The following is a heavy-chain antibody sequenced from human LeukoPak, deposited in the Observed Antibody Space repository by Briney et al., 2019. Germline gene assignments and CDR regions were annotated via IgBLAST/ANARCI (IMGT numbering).Heavy chain of an antibody. J-gene: IGHJ4*02. CDR1: AGSISSSSYY. CDR3: ATISGSYPFYFDY. V-gene: IGHV4-39*01. Sequence: SETLSLTCSVSAGSISSSSYYWGWIRQPPGKGLEWIGTIYYSGTTYYNPSLKSRVTIFVDTSKKQFSLKLSSVTAADTAVYHCATISGSYPFYFDYWGQGTLVTVSS. CDR2: IYYSGTT. D-gene: IGHD1-26*01.